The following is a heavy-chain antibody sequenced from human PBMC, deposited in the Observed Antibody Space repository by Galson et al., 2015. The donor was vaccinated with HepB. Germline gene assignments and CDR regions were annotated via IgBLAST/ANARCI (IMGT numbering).Heavy chain of an antibody. CDR3: ARLDGGIAARRGQDWVDP. D-gene: IGHD6-6*01. CDR2: MNPSSGNT. V-gene: IGHV1-8*01. J-gene: IGHJ5*02. Sequence: SVKVSCKASGYTFTSYDINWVRQAAGQGLEWVGWMNPSSGNTGYAQKFQGRVTMTKDNSISTAYMELSSLRSEDTAVYYCARLDGGIAARRGQDWVDPWGQGTLVTVSS. CDR1: GYTFTSYD.